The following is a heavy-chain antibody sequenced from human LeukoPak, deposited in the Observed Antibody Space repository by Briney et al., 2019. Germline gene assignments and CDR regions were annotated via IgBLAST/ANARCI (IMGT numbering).Heavy chain of an antibody. D-gene: IGHD6-13*01. CDR1: GFTFSSYS. Sequence: GGSLRLSCAASGFTFSSYSMNWVRQAPGKGLEWVSSISSSSSYIYYADSVKGRFTISRDNAKNSPYLQMNSLRAEDTAVHYCIAAAGTVFDYWGQGTLVTVSS. CDR3: IAAAGTVFDY. V-gene: IGHV3-21*01. CDR2: ISSSSSYI. J-gene: IGHJ4*02.